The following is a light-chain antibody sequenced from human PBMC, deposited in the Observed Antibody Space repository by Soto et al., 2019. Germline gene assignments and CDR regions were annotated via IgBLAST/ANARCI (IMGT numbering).Light chain of an antibody. J-gene: IGKJ1*01. CDR2: NVS. V-gene: IGKV2-30*01. Sequence: DVVLTQSPLSLPVTLGQPASISCRSSQGLIYSDGNTYLNWFHQRPGQSPRGLIYNVSMRDSGVPDRFSGSGSGTDFTLKISRVEAGDVGVYYCMQNTDWPRTSGQGTKVDIK. CDR3: MQNTDWPRT. CDR1: QGLIYSDGNTY.